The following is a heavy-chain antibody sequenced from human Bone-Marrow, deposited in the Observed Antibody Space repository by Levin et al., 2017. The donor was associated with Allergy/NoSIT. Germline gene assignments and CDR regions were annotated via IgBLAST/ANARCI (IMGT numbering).Heavy chain of an antibody. V-gene: IGHV4-39*01. CDR3: ATNSPKLQYSSSSHYYYYGMDV. Sequence: SETLSLTCTVSGGSISSSSYYWGWIRQPPGKGLEWIGSIYYSGSTYYNPSLKSRVTISVDTSKNQFSLKLSSVTAADTAVYYCATNSPKLQYSSSSHYYYYGMDVWGQGTTVTVSS. CDR1: GGSISSSSYY. CDR2: IYYSGST. J-gene: IGHJ6*02. D-gene: IGHD6-6*01.